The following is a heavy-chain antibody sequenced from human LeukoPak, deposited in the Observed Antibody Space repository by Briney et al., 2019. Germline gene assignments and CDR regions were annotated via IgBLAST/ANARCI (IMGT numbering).Heavy chain of an antibody. CDR2: IYYSGST. CDR3: ARGGKWELVFDY. CDR1: ADSINNINYY. Sequence: PSETLSLTCTVSADSINNINYYWGWIRQPPGKGLEWIGSIYYSGSTYYNPSLKSRVTISVDTSKNQFSLKLSSVTAADTAVYYCARGGKWELVFDYWGQGTLVTVSS. J-gene: IGHJ4*02. V-gene: IGHV4-39*07. D-gene: IGHD1-26*01.